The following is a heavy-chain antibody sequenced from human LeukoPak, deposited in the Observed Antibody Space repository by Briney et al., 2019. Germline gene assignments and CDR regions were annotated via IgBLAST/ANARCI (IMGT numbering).Heavy chain of an antibody. J-gene: IGHJ3*02. CDR3: ARDPIAVAGTGAFDI. CDR1: GFTVNSNY. Sequence: GGSLRLSCAASGFTVNSNYMRWVRQAPGEGLEWVSGIYSGSSTYYADSVKGRLTTSRDNSKNSLYLQMNSLRAEGMAVYYCARDPIAVAGTGAFDIWGQGTMVTVSS. D-gene: IGHD6-19*01. V-gene: IGHV3-53*01. CDR2: IYSGSST.